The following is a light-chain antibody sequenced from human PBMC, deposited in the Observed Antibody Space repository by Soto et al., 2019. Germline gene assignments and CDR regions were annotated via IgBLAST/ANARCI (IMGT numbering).Light chain of an antibody. CDR2: DVS. CDR3: SSYTSTSTLV. V-gene: IGLV2-14*03. CDR1: SSDVGGYNF. J-gene: IGLJ1*01. Sequence: QSALTQPASVSXSPXXSXTISCTGASSDVGGYNFVSWYQQHPGKAPKLMIYDVSNRPSGVSNRFSGSKSGNTASLTISGLQAEDEADYYCSSYTSTSTLVFGTGTKLTVL.